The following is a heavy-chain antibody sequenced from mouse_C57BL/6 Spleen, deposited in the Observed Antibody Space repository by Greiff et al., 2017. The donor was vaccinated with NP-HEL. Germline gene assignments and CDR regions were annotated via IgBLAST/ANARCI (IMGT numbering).Heavy chain of an antibody. CDR1: GFSLTSYG. Sequence: VQLQQSGPGLVQPSQSLSITCTVSGFSLTSYGVHWVRQPPGKGLEWLGVIWSGGSTDYNAAFISRLSISKDNSKSQVFFKMNSLQADDTAIYYCAKNYYGSSGGYFDVWGTGTTVTVSS. V-gene: IGHV2-4*01. J-gene: IGHJ1*03. CDR3: AKNYYGSSGGYFDV. D-gene: IGHD1-1*01. CDR2: IWSGGST.